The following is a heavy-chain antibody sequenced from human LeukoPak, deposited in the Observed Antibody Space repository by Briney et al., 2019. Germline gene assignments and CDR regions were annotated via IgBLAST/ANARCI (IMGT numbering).Heavy chain of an antibody. CDR2: IQYDGNVK. J-gene: IGHJ1*01. D-gene: IGHD2-15*01. CDR3: GNQCSGGTCPEH. CDR1: GFSIRRYW. V-gene: IGHV3-7*01. Sequence: GGSLRLSCAASGFSIRRYWMTWVRQAPGKGLEWVGNIQYDGNVKHYVDSVRGRFTISRDNAKNSVYLQMNSLRAEGSAVYFCGNQCSGGTCPEHWGQGTQVTVSS.